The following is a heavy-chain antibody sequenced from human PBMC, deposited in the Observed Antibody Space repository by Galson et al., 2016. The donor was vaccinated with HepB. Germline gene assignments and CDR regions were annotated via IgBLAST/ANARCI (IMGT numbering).Heavy chain of an antibody. J-gene: IGHJ3*02. CDR1: GYTFTSIG. CDR2: ISTYNGNT. D-gene: IGHD6-19*01. V-gene: IGHV1-18*01. CDR3: ARDVRYSRGGEGDFDI. Sequence: SVKVSCKASGYTFTSIGISWVRQAPGQGLEWMGWISTYNGNTNYAQKLQGRVTMTTDTATSTAYLDLRSLKSDDTAVYYCARDVRYSRGGEGDFDIWGQGTMLSVSS.